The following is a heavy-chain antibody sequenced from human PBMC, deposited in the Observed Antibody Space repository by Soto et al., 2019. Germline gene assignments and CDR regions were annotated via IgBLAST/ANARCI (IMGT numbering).Heavy chain of an antibody. J-gene: IGHJ5*02. CDR1: GFSFSGYV. CDR3: AESQDEMATNSMVDL. Sequence: EVQLLESGGGVVQPGGSLRLSCAASGFSFSGYVISWVRQAPGKGLEWVSVIGFGGGSRFYAACVKGRFTISSDISSNTVYLQMNSPRAADTAVCYCAESQDEMATNSMVDLWGQGTLVTVSS. D-gene: IGHD5-12*01. V-gene: IGHV3-23*01. CDR2: IGFGGGSR.